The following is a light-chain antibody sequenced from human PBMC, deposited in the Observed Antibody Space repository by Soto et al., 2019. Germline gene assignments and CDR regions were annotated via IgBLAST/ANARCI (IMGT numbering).Light chain of an antibody. CDR2: DAS. CDR1: QSAGSY. V-gene: IGKV3-11*01. CDR3: QQRSNWPPIT. J-gene: IGKJ5*01. Sequence: EIVLTQSPTHLAVSPGERPTPSCRASQSAGSYLACYHQKPGQAPRLLIYDASNRATGIPARFSGSGSGTDFTLPISSLEPEDFAVYYCQQRSNWPPITFGQGTRLEIK.